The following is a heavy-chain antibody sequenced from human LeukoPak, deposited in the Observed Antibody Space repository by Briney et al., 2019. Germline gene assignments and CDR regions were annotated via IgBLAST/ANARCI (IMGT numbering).Heavy chain of an antibody. CDR2: LSGSGVNT. CDR1: GFIFANYA. D-gene: IGHD4-17*01. V-gene: IGHV3-23*01. J-gene: IGHJ4*02. CDR3: AKLLSTVIGVNY. Sequence: GGSLRLSCAASGFIFANYAMSWVRQAPGKGLEWVSGLSGSGVNTYYADSLKGRFTISRDNSKNTVYLQVSSLRAEDTAVYYCAKLLSTVIGVNYWGQGTLVTVSS.